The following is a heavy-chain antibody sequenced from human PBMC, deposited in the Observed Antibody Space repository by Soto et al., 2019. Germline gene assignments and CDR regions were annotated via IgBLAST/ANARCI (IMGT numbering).Heavy chain of an antibody. J-gene: IGHJ4*02. CDR3: AKAVYYDILTGYMGY. CDR2: ISWNSGSI. CDR1: GFTFDDYA. Sequence: LRLSCAASGFTFDDYAMHWVRQAPGKGLEWVSGISWNSGSIGYADSVKGRFTISRDNAKNSLYLQMNSLRAEDTALYYCAKAVYYDILTGYMGYWGQGTLVTVSS. D-gene: IGHD3-9*01. V-gene: IGHV3-9*01.